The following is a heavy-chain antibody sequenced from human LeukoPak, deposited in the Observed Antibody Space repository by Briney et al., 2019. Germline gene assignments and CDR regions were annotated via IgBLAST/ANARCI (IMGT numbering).Heavy chain of an antibody. CDR1: NVSISSGSHY. CDR3: ASDHSGWLGLGY. D-gene: IGHD6-19*01. CDR2: IYAGGRS. Sequence: ASQTLSLTCTVSNVSISSGSHYWNWIRQPAGKGLEWIGRIYAGGRSNYNPSLRSRVTISVDTSKNQFSLRLSSVTATDTGVYYCASDHSGWLGLGYWGQGTLVSVSS. J-gene: IGHJ4*02. V-gene: IGHV4-61*02.